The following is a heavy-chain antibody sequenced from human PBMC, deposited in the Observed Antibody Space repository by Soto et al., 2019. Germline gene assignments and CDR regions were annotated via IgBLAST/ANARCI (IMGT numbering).Heavy chain of an antibody. Sequence: SQTLSLTCAISGDSVSSNSAAWNWIRQSPSRGLEWLGRTYYRSKWYNDYAVSVKSRITINPDTSKNQFSLQLTSVTPEDTAVYFCARTLSSSAETWSDPWGQGPLVTVPS. J-gene: IGHJ5*02. V-gene: IGHV6-1*01. CDR2: TYYRSKWYN. CDR1: GDSVSSNSAA. D-gene: IGHD6-6*01. CDR3: ARTLSSSAETWSDP.